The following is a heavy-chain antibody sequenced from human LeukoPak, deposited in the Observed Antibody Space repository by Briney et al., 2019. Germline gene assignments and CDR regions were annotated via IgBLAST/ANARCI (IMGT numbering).Heavy chain of an antibody. D-gene: IGHD6-19*01. Sequence: GGSLQISCKGSGYSFTTYWIGWVRQMPGKGLEWMGIIYPGDSDTRYSPSFQGQVTISADKSISTAYLQWTSLKASDTAMYYCARSGYSSGWYGGKFDYWGQGTLVTVSS. V-gene: IGHV5-51*01. J-gene: IGHJ4*02. CDR1: GYSFTTYW. CDR3: ARSGYSSGWYGGKFDY. CDR2: IYPGDSDT.